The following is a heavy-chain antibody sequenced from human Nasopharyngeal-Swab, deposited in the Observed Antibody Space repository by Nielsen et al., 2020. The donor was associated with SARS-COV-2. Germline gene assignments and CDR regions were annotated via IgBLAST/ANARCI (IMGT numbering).Heavy chain of an antibody. CDR1: GGSISSGDYS. CDR2: IYYSGRT. CDR3: ARGEGP. Sequence: SETLSLTCAVSGGSISSGDYSWNWIRQAPGKGLEWIGYIYYSGRTNYNPSLKSRVIISVDTSKNQFSLNLRSVTAADTALYYCARGEGPWGQGTLVTVSS. J-gene: IGHJ5*02. V-gene: IGHV4-30-4*07.